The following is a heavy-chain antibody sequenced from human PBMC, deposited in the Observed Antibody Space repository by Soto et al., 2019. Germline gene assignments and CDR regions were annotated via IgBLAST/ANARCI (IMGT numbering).Heavy chain of an antibody. Sequence: SETLSLTCSIYSGSFSGYYWSRIRQPPGKGLEWIGEISQSGNTNYSPSLKSRVSISIYTSKKQFSLNLASVSAADTAVYYCARAPKVSGSSQTRPDFWGQGTLVTVSS. J-gene: IGHJ4*02. V-gene: IGHV4-34*01. CDR3: ARAPKVSGSSQTRPDF. D-gene: IGHD6-6*01. CDR1: SGSFSGYY. CDR2: ISQSGNT.